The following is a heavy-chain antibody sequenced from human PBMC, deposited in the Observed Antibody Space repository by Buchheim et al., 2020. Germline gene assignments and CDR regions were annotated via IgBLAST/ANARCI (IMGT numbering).Heavy chain of an antibody. CDR1: GFTFSIYS. J-gene: IGHJ4*02. V-gene: IGHV3-48*04. D-gene: IGHD3-16*01. CDR2: ISSISHNI. CDR3: AAPAYEYGWWNYYRY. Sequence: EVQLVESGGGLVQPGGSLRLSCVASGFTFSIYSIHWVRQAPGKGLEWVSYISSISHNIHYVDSVKGRFTISRDNSKNPLYLLMNSLRAEDTAVYYCAAPAYEYGWWNYYRYWGQGAL.